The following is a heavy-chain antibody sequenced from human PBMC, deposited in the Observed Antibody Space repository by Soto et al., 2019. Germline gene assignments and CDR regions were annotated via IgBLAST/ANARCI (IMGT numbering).Heavy chain of an antibody. CDR1: GFTFSSYA. J-gene: IGHJ6*02. Sequence: GGSLRLSCAASGFTFSSYAMHWVRQAPGKGLEWVAVISYDGSNKYYADSVKGRFTISRDNSKNTLYLQMNSLRAEDTAVYYCARVGRCSGGRCYLRDYYYYYGMDVWGQGTTVTVYS. V-gene: IGHV3-30-3*01. D-gene: IGHD2-15*01. CDR3: ARVGRCSGGRCYLRDYYYYYGMDV. CDR2: ISYDGSNK.